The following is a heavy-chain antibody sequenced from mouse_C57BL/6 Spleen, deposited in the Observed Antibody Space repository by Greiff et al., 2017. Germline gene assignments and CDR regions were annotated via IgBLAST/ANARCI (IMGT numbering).Heavy chain of an antibody. CDR2: ISNGGGST. Sequence: EVHVVESGGGLVQPGGSLKLSCAASGFTFSDYYMYWVRQTPEKRLEWVAYISNGGGSTYYPDTVKGRFTISRDNAKNTLYLQMSRLKSEDTAMYYCARPYGNYVYWYFDVWGTGTTVTVSS. D-gene: IGHD2-1*01. CDR1: GFTFSDYY. J-gene: IGHJ1*03. V-gene: IGHV5-12*01. CDR3: ARPYGNYVYWYFDV.